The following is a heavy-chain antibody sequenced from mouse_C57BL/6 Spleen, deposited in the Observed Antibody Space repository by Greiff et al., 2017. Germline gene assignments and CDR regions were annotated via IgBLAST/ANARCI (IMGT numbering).Heavy chain of an antibody. CDR3: ARCRLGRGYFDY. CDR1: GYTFTSYW. V-gene: IGHV1-64*01. D-gene: IGHD4-1*01. J-gene: IGHJ2*01. CDR2: IHPNSGST. Sequence: QVQLQQPGAELVKPGASVKLSCKASGYTFTSYWMHWVKQRPGQGLEWIGMIHPNSGSTNYNEKFKSKATLTVDKSSSTAYMQLSSLTSEDSAVYYCARCRLGRGYFDYWGQGTTLTVSS.